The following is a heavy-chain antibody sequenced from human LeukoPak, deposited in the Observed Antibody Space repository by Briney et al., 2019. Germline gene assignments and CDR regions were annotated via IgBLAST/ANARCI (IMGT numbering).Heavy chain of an antibody. Sequence: SETLSLTCAVYGGSFSGYYWSWIRQPPGKGLEWIGEINHSGSTNYNPSLKSRVTISVDTSKNQFSLKLSSVTAADTAVYYCARRSTRGYSYGLWWFDPWGQGTLVTVSS. J-gene: IGHJ5*02. CDR1: GGSFSGYY. V-gene: IGHV4-34*01. CDR3: ARRSTRGYSYGLWWFDP. CDR2: INHSGST. D-gene: IGHD5-18*01.